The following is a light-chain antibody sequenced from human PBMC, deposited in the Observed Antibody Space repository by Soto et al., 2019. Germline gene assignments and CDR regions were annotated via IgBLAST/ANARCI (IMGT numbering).Light chain of an antibody. J-gene: IGKJ2*01. Sequence: DIQMTQSPSTLSSSGGDRVTITCRASQRISSWLAWYQQKPGKAPNLLIYDASSLESGVPSRFSGSGSGTEFPLTISSLQPDNFATYVCQQYNSYSTFGQGTKLEIK. CDR2: DAS. CDR1: QRISSW. CDR3: QQYNSYST. V-gene: IGKV1-5*01.